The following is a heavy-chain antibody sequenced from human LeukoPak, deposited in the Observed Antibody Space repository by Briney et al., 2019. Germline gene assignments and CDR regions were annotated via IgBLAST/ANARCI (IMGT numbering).Heavy chain of an antibody. J-gene: IGHJ4*02. V-gene: IGHV4-30-2*01. D-gene: IGHD2-2*01. CDR2: IYHSGST. Sequence: SETLSLTCAVSGGSISSGGYSWSWIRQPPGKGLEWIGYIYHSGSTYYNPSLKSRVTISVDRSKNQFSLKLSSVTAADTAVYYCARVYCSSISCYYFDYWGQGTLVTVSS. CDR3: ARVYCSSISCYYFDY. CDR1: GGSISSGGYS.